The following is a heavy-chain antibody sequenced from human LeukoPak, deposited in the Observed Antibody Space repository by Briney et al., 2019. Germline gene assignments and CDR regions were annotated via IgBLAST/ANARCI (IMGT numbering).Heavy chain of an antibody. J-gene: IGHJ4*02. D-gene: IGHD7-27*01. CDR2: FTPNSVGT. CDR3: ARSPIGLGFFDY. CDR1: GSTVTGYY. V-gene: IGHV1-2*02. Sequence: ASVKVSCTTSGSTVTGYYINWVRQSPGHRLGWRGGFTPNSVGTDSAKKFHARVTMTRDTSNTTTYLVLSSLSSADPAACYCARSPIGLGFFDYWGQGTLVTVSS.